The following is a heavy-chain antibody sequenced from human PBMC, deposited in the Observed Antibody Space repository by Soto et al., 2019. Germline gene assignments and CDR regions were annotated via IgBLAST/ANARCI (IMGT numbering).Heavy chain of an antibody. Sequence: GGSLRLSCAASGFSFSSYDVHWVRQATGKGLEWVSAIGTAGDTYYPGSVKGRFTISRENAKNSLYLQMNSLRAEDTAVYYCARDGGYYYGMDVWGQGTTVTVSS. J-gene: IGHJ6*02. CDR2: IGTAGDT. CDR3: ARDGGYYYGMDV. V-gene: IGHV3-13*01. CDR1: GFSFSSYD.